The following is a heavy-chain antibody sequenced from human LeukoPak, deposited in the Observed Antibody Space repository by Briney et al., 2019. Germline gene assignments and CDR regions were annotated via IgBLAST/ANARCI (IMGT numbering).Heavy chain of an antibody. CDR2: IYYSGST. J-gene: IGHJ4*02. V-gene: IGHV4-39*01. CDR3: ARRVGYCSSTSCYYFDY. Sequence: SETLSLTCTVSGGSISSSSYYWGWIRQPPGKRLEWIGSIYYSGSTYYNPSLKSRVTISVDTSKNQFSLKLSSVTAADTAVYYCARRVGYCSSTSCYYFDYWGQGTLVTVSS. CDR1: GGSISSSSYY. D-gene: IGHD2-2*01.